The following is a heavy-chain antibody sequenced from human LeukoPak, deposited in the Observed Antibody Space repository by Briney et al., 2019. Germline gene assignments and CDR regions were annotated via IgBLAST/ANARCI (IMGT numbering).Heavy chain of an antibody. CDR2: IYHSGST. Sequence: SGTLSLTCAVSGGSISSNNWWNWVRQPPGKGLEWIGEIYHSGSTNYSPSLKSRVTISVDKSKNQFSLKLSSVTAADTAMYYCARDDRRTYYMDVWGKGTTVTVSS. J-gene: IGHJ6*03. D-gene: IGHD3-16*02. CDR1: GGSISSNNW. CDR3: ARDDRRTYYMDV. V-gene: IGHV4-4*02.